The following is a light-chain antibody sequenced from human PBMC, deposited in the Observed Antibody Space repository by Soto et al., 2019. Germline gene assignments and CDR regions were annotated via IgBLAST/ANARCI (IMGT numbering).Light chain of an antibody. Sequence: QSVLTQPPSVSEAPRQRVTITCSGSSPNTGNNAVSWYQQLPGKAPKLLIYYDDLLPSGVSDRFSGSKSGTSASLAISGLQSEDEGDYYCAAWDDSRNGWVFGGGTKLTVL. V-gene: IGLV1-36*01. CDR3: AAWDDSRNGWV. CDR1: SPNTGNNA. J-gene: IGLJ3*02. CDR2: YDD.